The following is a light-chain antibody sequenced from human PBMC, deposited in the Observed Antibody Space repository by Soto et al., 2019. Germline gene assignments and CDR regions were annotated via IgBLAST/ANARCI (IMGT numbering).Light chain of an antibody. CDR2: KAS. Sequence: DIQMTQSPSTLSASVGDRVTIACRASQSISSWLAWYQQRPGKAPKILIYKASSLASGVPSRFSGSGSGTAFTLTISSLQPDDTATYYCQQYQSYPYTFGQGTKLEIK. CDR1: QSISSW. V-gene: IGKV1-5*03. CDR3: QQYQSYPYT. J-gene: IGKJ2*01.